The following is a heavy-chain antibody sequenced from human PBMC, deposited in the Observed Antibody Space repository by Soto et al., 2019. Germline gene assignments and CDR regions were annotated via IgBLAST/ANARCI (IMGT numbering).Heavy chain of an antibody. V-gene: IGHV1-69*12. J-gene: IGHJ4*02. Sequence: QVQLVQSGAEVKKPGSSVKVSCKASGGTFSSYAISWVRQAPGQGLEWMGGIIPILGTADYAQKFQGRVTIPAEESTSTGNMEQSSLRSEDKDVYYRANHYASSGYYHRGLDYWGQGTLVTVSS. CDR2: IIPILGTA. CDR1: GGTFSSYA. CDR3: ANHYASSGYYHRGLDY. D-gene: IGHD3-22*01.